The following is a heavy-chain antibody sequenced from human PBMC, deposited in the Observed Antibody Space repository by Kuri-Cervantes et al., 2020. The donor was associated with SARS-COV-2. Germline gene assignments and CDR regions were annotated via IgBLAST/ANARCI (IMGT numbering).Heavy chain of an antibody. V-gene: IGHV1-18*04. D-gene: IGHD7-27*01. CDR3: ASFWGSRLAFDY. CDR1: GYTFTSYG. Sequence: ASVKVSCKASGYTFTSYGISWVRQAPGQGLEWMGWISAYNGNTNYAQKFQGRVTITADESTSTAYMELSSLRSEDTAVYYCASFWGSRLAFDYWGQGTLVTVSS. J-gene: IGHJ4*02. CDR2: ISAYNGNT.